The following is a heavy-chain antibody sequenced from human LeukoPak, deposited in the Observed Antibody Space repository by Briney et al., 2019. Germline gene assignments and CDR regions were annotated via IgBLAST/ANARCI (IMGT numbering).Heavy chain of an antibody. V-gene: IGHV4-30-4*01. CDR3: ARDFLSSISAHTLNWFDP. CDR1: GGSISSGDYY. J-gene: IGHJ5*02. Sequence: PSETLSLTCTVSGGSISSGDYYWSWIRQPPGKGLEWIGYIYYSGSTYYNPSLKSRVTMSVDTSKNQFSLKLSSVTAADTAVYYCARDFLSSISAHTLNWFDPWGQGTLVTVSS. CDR2: IYYSGST. D-gene: IGHD2-2*01.